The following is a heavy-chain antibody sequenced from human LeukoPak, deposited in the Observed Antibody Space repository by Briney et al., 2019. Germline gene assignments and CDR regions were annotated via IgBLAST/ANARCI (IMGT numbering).Heavy chain of an antibody. CDR2: INAVNGDT. D-gene: IGHD2-15*01. CDR3: ARDRLSCSGGSCYSEINWFDP. Sequence: GASVKVSCKASGYTFSSYFMYWVRQAPGQRLEWMGWINAVNGDTKYSQDFQGRVTITRDTSASTAYMELSSLRSEDMAVYYCARDRLSCSGGSCYSEINWFDPWGQGTLVTVSS. J-gene: IGHJ5*02. CDR1: GYTFSSYF. V-gene: IGHV1-3*03.